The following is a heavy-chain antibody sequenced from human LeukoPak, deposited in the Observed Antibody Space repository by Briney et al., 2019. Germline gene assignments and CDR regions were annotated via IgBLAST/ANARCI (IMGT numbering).Heavy chain of an antibody. D-gene: IGHD3-22*01. CDR3: ARDGHYYDSSGYFVPSEYFDY. Sequence: ASVKVSCKASGYTFTSYYMHWVRQAPGQGLEWMGIINPSGGSTSYAQKFQGRVTMTRDTSTSTVYMELSILRPEDTAVYYCARDGHYYDSSGYFVPSEYFDYWGQGTLVTVSS. V-gene: IGHV1-46*01. J-gene: IGHJ4*02. CDR2: INPSGGST. CDR1: GYTFTSYY.